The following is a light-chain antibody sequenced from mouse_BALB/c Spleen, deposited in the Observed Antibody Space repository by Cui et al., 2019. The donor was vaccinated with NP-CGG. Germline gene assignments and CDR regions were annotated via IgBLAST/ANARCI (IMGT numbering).Light chain of an antibody. CDR2: GTN. Sequence: QAVVTQESALTTSPGETVTLTCHSSTGAVTASNYANWVQEKPDHLFTGLIGGTNNRVPGVPARFSGSLIGDKAALTITGAQTEDEAIYFCALWYSNHWVFGGGTKVTVL. V-gene: IGLV1*01. J-gene: IGLJ1*01. CDR3: ALWYSNHWV. CDR1: TGAVTASNY.